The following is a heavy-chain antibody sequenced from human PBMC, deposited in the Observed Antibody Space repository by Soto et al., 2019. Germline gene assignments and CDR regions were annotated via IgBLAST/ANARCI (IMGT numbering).Heavy chain of an antibody. CDR3: AKDGGGEKVVVILPTWYFDL. V-gene: IGHV3-23*01. Sequence: GGSLRLSCAASGFTFSSYAMSWVRQAPGKGLEWVSAISGSGGSTYYADSVKGRFTISRDNSKNTLFLQMNSLRAEDTAVYYCAKDGGGEKVVVILPTWYFDLWGRGTLVTVSS. D-gene: IGHD3-22*01. J-gene: IGHJ2*01. CDR2: ISGSGGST. CDR1: GFTFSSYA.